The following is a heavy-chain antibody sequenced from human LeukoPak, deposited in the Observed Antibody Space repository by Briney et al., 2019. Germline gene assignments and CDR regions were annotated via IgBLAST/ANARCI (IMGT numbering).Heavy chain of an antibody. CDR2: TNPKSGGT. D-gene: IGHD6-6*01. Sequence: ASVKVSCKASGYTFTGYYMHWVRQAPGQGLEWMGWTNPKSGGTNYAQKFQGRVTMTRDTSISTAYMELSGLRSDDTAVYYCAREYSSSSGRLFDYWGPGTLVTVSS. CDR3: AREYSSSSGRLFDY. V-gene: IGHV1-2*02. J-gene: IGHJ4*02. CDR1: GYTFTGYY.